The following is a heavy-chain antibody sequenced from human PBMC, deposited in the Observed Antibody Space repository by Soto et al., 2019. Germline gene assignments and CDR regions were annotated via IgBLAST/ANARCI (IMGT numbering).Heavy chain of an antibody. CDR1: GFTFSSYA. Sequence: SLRLSGAASGFTFSSYAMHWVRQAPGKGLEWVAVISYDGSNKYYADSVKGRFTISRDNSKNTLYLQMNSLRAEDTAVYYCARDIRYYDFWSGYPQGPIDYWGQGTLVTVSS. V-gene: IGHV3-30-3*01. D-gene: IGHD3-3*01. CDR3: ARDIRYYDFWSGYPQGPIDY. J-gene: IGHJ4*02. CDR2: ISYDGSNK.